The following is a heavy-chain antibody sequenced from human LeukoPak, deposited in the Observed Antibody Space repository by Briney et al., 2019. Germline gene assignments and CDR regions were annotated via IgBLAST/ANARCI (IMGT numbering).Heavy chain of an antibody. J-gene: IGHJ6*02. D-gene: IGHD2-2*01. CDR2: INPNSGGT. CDR1: GYTFTGYY. V-gene: IGHV1-2*02. CDR3: ARGPIVVVPAAIYGMDV. Sequence: ASVKVSCKASGYTFTGYYMHWVRQAPGQGLEWMGWINPNSGGTHYAQKFQGRVTMTRDTFISTAYMELSRLRSDDTAVYYCARGPIVVVPAAIYGMDVWGQGTTVTVSS.